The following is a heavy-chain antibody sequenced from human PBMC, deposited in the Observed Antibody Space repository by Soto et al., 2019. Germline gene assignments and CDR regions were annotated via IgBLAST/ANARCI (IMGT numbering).Heavy chain of an antibody. CDR1: GYTFTSYG. Sequence: QVQLVQSGAEVKKPGASVKVSCKASGYTFTSYGISWVRQAPGQGLEWMGWISAYNGNTNYAQKLQGRVTMTTETSASTAYMERRSLRSDDTAVYYCARDRGYSGYGDYWGQGTLVTVSS. V-gene: IGHV1-18*01. J-gene: IGHJ4*02. CDR2: ISAYNGNT. D-gene: IGHD5-12*01. CDR3: ARDRGYSGYGDY.